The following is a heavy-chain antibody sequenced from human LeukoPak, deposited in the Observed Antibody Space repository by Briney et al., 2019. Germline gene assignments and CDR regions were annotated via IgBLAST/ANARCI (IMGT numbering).Heavy chain of an antibody. CDR2: IYHSGST. V-gene: IGHV4-38-2*02. D-gene: IGHD2-21*02. J-gene: IGHJ3*02. CDR3: VRGDSTFDI. Sequence: SETLSLTCTVSGYSISSGYYWGWIRQPPGKGLEWIGSIYHSGSTYYNPSLKSRVTISVDTSKNQFSLKLSSVTAADTAVYYCVRGDSTFDIWGQGTMVTVSS. CDR1: GYSISSGYY.